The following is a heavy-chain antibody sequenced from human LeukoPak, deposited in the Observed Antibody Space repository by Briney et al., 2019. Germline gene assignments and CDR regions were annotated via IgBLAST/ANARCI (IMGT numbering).Heavy chain of an antibody. V-gene: IGHV3-30*18. CDR2: ISYDGSNK. J-gene: IGHJ4*02. CDR1: GFTFSSYG. Sequence: GRSLRLSCAASGFTFSSYGMHWVRQAPGKGLEGVAVISYDGSNKYYADSVKGRFTISRDNSKNTLYLQMNSLRAEDTAVYYCAKDKDSSSWLIDYWGQGTLVTVSS. D-gene: IGHD6-13*01. CDR3: AKDKDSSSWLIDY.